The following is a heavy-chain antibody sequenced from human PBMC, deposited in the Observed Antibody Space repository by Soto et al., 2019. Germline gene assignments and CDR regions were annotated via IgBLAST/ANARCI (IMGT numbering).Heavy chain of an antibody. J-gene: IGHJ4*02. Sequence: EVQLVESGGGLVQPGGSLRLSCAASGFTFSSYWMHWVRQAPGKGLVWVSRINSDGSSTSYADSVKGRFTISRDNAKYTLYLQMNSLRAEYTAVYYCASVYCSGGSCYHLDYWCQGTLVTVSS. CDR1: GFTFSSYW. CDR3: ASVYCSGGSCYHLDY. V-gene: IGHV3-74*01. D-gene: IGHD2-15*01. CDR2: INSDGSST.